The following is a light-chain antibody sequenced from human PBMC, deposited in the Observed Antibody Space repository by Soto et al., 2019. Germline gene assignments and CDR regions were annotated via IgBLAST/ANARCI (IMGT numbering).Light chain of an antibody. Sequence: EIVMTQSPPSLTVTPGEPATISCRSSQRLLHSNGNYHLDCYLQKPVQSPQLLIYLGFNRASGVPDRVSGSGAGTDFTLKISRVEAEDVGVYSFMQALQTPYTFGQGTKLEIK. CDR1: QRLLHSNGNYH. CDR3: MQALQTPYT. V-gene: IGKV2-28*01. CDR2: LGF. J-gene: IGKJ2*01.